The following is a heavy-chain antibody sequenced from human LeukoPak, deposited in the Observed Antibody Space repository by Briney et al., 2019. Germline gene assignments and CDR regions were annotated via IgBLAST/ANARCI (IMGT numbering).Heavy chain of an antibody. CDR3: ATGYCSSTSCPFGDY. V-gene: IGHV3-11*01. Sequence: GRSLRLSCAASGFTFSDYYMSWIRQAPGKGLEWVSYISSSGSTIYYADSVKGRFTISRDNAKNSLYLQMNSLRAEDTAVYYCATGYCSSTSCPFGDYWGQGTLVTVSS. J-gene: IGHJ4*02. CDR2: ISSSGSTI. CDR1: GFTFSDYY. D-gene: IGHD2-2*01.